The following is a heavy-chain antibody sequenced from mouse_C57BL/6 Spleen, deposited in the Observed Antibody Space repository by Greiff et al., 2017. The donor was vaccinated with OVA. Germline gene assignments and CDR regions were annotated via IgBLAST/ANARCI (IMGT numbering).Heavy chain of an antibody. CDR3: VRDSNYVAWFAY. CDR2: IRSKSNNYAT. V-gene: IGHV10-1*01. CDR1: GFSFNTYA. Sequence: EVKLVESGGGLVQPKGSLKLSCAASGFSFNTYAMNWVRQAPGKGLEWVARIRSKSNNYATYYADSVKDRFTISRDDSESMLYLQMNNLKTEDTAMYYCVRDSNYVAWFAYWGQGTLVTVSA. D-gene: IGHD2-5*01. J-gene: IGHJ3*01.